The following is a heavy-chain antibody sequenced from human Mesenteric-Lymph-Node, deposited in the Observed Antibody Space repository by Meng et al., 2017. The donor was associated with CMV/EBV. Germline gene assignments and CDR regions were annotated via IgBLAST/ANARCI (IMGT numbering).Heavy chain of an antibody. D-gene: IGHD2-2*02. V-gene: IGHV1-69*02. Sequence: SVKVSCKASGGTFSRQTISWVRQGPGQGLEWMGRIIPMVGIPSYAQKFQGRVTITADKLTGTAYMELSSLTSEDTAIYYCARVSDTLTWSGDHWGQGTLVTVSS. CDR1: GGTFSRQT. J-gene: IGHJ4*02. CDR2: IIPMVGIP. CDR3: ARVSDTLTWSGDH.